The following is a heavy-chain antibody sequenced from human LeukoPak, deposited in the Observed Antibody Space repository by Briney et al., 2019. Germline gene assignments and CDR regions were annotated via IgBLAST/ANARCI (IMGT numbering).Heavy chain of an antibody. CDR2: INPNSGGT. V-gene: IGHV1-2*02. J-gene: IGHJ5*02. D-gene: IGHD2-21*02. Sequence: ASVKVSCKASGYTFTGYYMHWVRQAPGQGLEWMGWINPNSGGTNYAQKFQGRVTMTRDTSISTAYMELSRLRSDDTAVYYCARVPPIRAYCGGDCSYWSDPWGQGTLVTVSS. CDR1: GYTFTGYY. CDR3: ARVPPIRAYCGGDCSYWSDP.